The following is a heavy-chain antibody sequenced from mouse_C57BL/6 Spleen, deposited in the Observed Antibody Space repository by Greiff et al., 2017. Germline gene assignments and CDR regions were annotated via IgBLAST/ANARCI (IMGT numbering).Heavy chain of an antibody. J-gene: IGHJ4*01. D-gene: IGHD1-1*01. V-gene: IGHV1-59*01. Sequence: VQLQQPGAELVRPGTSVKLSCKASGYTFTSYWMHWVKQRPGQGLEWIGVIDPSDSYTNYNQKFKGKATLTVDTSSSTAYMQLSSLTSEDSAVYYCAPITTGGYYAMDYWGQGTSVTVSS. CDR3: APITTGGYYAMDY. CDR2: IDPSDSYT. CDR1: GYTFTSYW.